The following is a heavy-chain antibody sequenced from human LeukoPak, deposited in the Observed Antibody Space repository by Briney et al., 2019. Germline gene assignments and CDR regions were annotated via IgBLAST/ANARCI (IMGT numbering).Heavy chain of an antibody. CDR2: INHSGST. V-gene: IGHV4-34*01. J-gene: IGHJ6*04. CDR3: ARGGYSGYPTPLYYGMDV. Sequence: SETLSLTCAVYGGSFSGYYWSWIRQPPGKGLEWIGEINHSGSTNYNPSLKSRVTISVDTSKNQFSLKLSSVTAADTAAYYCARGGYSGYPTPLYYGMDVWGKGTTVTVSS. D-gene: IGHD5-12*01. CDR1: GGSFSGYY.